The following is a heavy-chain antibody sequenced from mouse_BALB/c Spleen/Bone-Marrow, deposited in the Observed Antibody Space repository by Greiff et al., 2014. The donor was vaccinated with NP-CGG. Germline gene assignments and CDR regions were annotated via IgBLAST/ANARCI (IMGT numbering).Heavy chain of an antibody. Sequence: QVQLQQSGAELVRPGASVKLSCKTSGYIFTSYWIHWVQQRSGQGLEWIARIYPGTGSSYYNEKFKGKATLTAVKSSSTAYMQLNSLKSEDSAAYFCARTSNPSMDYWGQGTSVTVSS. J-gene: IGHJ4*01. D-gene: IGHD2-5*01. V-gene: IGHV1S132*01. CDR1: GYIFTSYW. CDR3: ARTSNPSMDY. CDR2: IYPGTGSS.